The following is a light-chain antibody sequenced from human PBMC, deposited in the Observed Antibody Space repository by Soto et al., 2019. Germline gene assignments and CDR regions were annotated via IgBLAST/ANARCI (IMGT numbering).Light chain of an antibody. J-gene: IGKJ1*01. CDR1: QGIGNA. V-gene: IGKV1-6*01. CDR3: LQYNSYPCT. CDR2: GAS. Sequence: AIQMTQSPSSLSASAGDRVTITCRASQGIGNALGWYQQKPGKAPKVLIYGASNLQSGVPPRFSGSGSGTGFTLAISCLQSEDFATYYCLQYNSYPCTFGQGTKVDIK.